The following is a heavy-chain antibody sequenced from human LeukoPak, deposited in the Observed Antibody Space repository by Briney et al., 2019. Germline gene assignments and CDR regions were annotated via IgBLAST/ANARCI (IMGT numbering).Heavy chain of an antibody. CDR2: IYISGST. CDR1: GGSISSYY. J-gene: IGHJ6*03. V-gene: IGHV4-4*07. CDR3: ARQKWELPYYYYYYMDV. Sequence: SETLSLTCTVSGGSISSYYWSWIRQPAGKGLEWIGRIYISGSTNYNPSLKSRVTMSVDTSKNQFSLKLSSVTAADTAVYYCARQKWELPYYYYYYMDVWGKGTTVTISS. D-gene: IGHD1-26*01.